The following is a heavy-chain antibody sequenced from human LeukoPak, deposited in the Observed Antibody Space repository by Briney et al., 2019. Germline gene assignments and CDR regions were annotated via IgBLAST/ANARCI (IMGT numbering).Heavy chain of an antibody. CDR1: GFTFSSYW. CDR3: ARGRPHGNDY. J-gene: IGHJ4*02. V-gene: IGHV3-74*01. CDR2: IASDGSST. D-gene: IGHD4-23*01. Sequence: GGSLRLSCTASGFTFSSYWMNWVRQAPGKGLVWVSRIASDGSSTTYADSVKGRFSISRDNAKNTLYLQMNSLRVEDTAVYYCARGRPHGNDYWGQGTLVTVSS.